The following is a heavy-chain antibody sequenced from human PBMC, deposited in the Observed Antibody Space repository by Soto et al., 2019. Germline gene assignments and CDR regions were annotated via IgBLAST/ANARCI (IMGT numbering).Heavy chain of an antibody. CDR1: GFTFSSYA. CDR2: ISYDGSNK. CDR3: XRDRVGYSGFFDY. J-gene: IGHJ4*02. Sequence: QVQLVEXGGGVVQPGRSLRLSCAASGFTFSSYAMHWVRQAPGKGLEWVAVISYDGSNKYYADSVKGRXXXXXXXXXXXXXXXXXXXXXXXXXXXYXXRDRVGYSGFFDYWGQGTLVTV. D-gene: IGHD5-12*01. V-gene: IGHV3-30-3*01.